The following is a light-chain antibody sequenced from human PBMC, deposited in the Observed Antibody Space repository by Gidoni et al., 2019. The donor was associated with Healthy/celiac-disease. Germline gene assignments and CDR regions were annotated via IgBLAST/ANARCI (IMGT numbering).Light chain of an antibody. CDR2: GAS. Sequence: EIVLTQSAGTLSLSPGERATLSCRASQSVSSSYLAWYQQKPGQAPRLLIYGASSRATGIPDRFSGSGSGTDFTLTISRLVPEDFAVYYCQQYGSSPLYTFGQGTKLEIK. V-gene: IGKV3-20*01. CDR1: QSVSSSY. CDR3: QQYGSSPLYT. J-gene: IGKJ2*01.